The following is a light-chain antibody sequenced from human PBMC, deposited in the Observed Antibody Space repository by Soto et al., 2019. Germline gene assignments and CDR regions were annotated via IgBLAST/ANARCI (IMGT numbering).Light chain of an antibody. CDR3: QHRRNWPLT. CDR1: QSVNNQ. V-gene: IGKV3-11*01. J-gene: IGKJ4*01. CDR2: HAS. Sequence: EIVLTQSPGTLSLSPGETATLSCRASQSVNNQLAWYQQKPGQAPGLLIYHASTRATGIPARISGSGSGTDFTLTISSLEPEDFAVYYCQHRRNWPLTFGGGTKVEIK.